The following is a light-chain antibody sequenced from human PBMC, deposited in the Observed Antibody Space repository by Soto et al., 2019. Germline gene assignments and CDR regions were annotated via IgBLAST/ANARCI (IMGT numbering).Light chain of an antibody. CDR3: QHYNSYSEA. Sequence: ILMTQSPSTLSGSVGDRVHITCRASQTISSWLAWYQQKPGKAPKLLIYKASTLKSGVPSRFSGSGSGTEFTLTISSLQPDDFATYYCQHYNSYSEAFGQGTKWIS. J-gene: IGKJ1*01. CDR1: QTISSW. CDR2: KAS. V-gene: IGKV1-5*03.